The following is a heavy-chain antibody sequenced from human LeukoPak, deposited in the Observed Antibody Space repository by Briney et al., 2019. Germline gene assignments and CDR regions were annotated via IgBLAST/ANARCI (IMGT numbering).Heavy chain of an antibody. CDR2: INHSGST. CDR3: ARSWGAMVTIRWAYFDY. CDR1: GGSFSGYY. Sequence: SETLSLTCAVYGGSFSGYYWSWIRQPPGKGLEWIGEINHSGSTNYNPSLKSRVTISVDTSKNQFPLKLSSVTAADTAVYYCARSWGAMVTIRWAYFDYWGQGTLVTVSS. J-gene: IGHJ4*02. V-gene: IGHV4-34*01. D-gene: IGHD5-18*01.